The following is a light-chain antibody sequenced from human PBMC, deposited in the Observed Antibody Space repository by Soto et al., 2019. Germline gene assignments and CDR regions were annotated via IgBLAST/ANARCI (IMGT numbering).Light chain of an antibody. V-gene: IGKV2-30*02. CDR3: MQGTHWPIT. CDR2: KVS. CDR1: QSLVHSDGIAY. Sequence: DIVMTQSPLSLPVTPGEPACISCRSSQSLVHSDGIAYFSWFQQRPGRSPRRLIYKVSNRDSGVPARFSGSGSGTDFALKISRVEAEDVGVYYCMQGTHWPITFGQGTRLEIK. J-gene: IGKJ5*01.